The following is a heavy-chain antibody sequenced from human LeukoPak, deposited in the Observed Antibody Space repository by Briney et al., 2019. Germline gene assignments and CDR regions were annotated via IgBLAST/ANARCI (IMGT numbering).Heavy chain of an antibody. CDR3: ARDLSRIAVAGIGDY. V-gene: IGHV1-69*06. D-gene: IGHD6-19*01. Sequence: ASVKVSCKASGYTVGSYAVSWVRQAPGHPLEWMGGSIPIFGTANYAQKFHGRVTITADKTTSTAYMELSSLRSEDTAVYYCARDLSRIAVAGIGDYWGQGTLVTVSS. CDR2: SIPIFGTA. J-gene: IGHJ4*02. CDR1: GYTVGSYA.